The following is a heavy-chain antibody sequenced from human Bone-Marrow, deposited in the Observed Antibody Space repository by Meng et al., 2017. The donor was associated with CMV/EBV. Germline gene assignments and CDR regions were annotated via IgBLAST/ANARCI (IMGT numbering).Heavy chain of an antibody. CDR3: ARDYEIRGVGAWGY. Sequence: VQSVQLGDWVKTPGSSGKVSCKASGGPFSSYAISWVRQAPGQGLEWRGGIIPIFGTANNAQKFQGRVTITADESTSTAYMELSSLRPEDTAVYYCARDYEIRGVGAWGYWGQGTLVTVSS. D-gene: IGHD1-26*01. CDR2: IIPIFGTA. J-gene: IGHJ4*02. CDR1: GGPFSSYA. V-gene: IGHV1-69*12.